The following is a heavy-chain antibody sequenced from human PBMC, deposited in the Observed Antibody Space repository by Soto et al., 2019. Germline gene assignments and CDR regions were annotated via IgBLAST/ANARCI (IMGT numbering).Heavy chain of an antibody. CDR2: ISISGTYI. D-gene: IGHD2-2*01. V-gene: IGHV3-21*01. Sequence: PGGSLRLSCAASGFTFSSYTMNWVRQAPGKGLEWVSSISISGTYIYYADSVRGRFTVSRDNAKDSLYLQMNSLRVDDTAIYYCAREPYCSSTSCYLDGWGPGALVTVAS. J-gene: IGHJ4*02. CDR1: GFTFSSYT. CDR3: AREPYCSSTSCYLDG.